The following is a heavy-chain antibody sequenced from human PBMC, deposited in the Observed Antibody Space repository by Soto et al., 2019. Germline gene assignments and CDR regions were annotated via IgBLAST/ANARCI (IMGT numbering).Heavy chain of an antibody. J-gene: IGHJ3*02. Sequence: ASVKVSCKASGYTFTSYGISWVRQAPGQGLEWMGWISAYNGNTNYAQELQGRVTMTTDTSTSTAYMELRSLRSDDTAVYYCARGKYYDILTGYPPDAFDIWGQGTMVTVSS. D-gene: IGHD3-9*01. CDR1: GYTFTSYG. V-gene: IGHV1-18*01. CDR3: ARGKYYDILTGYPPDAFDI. CDR2: ISAYNGNT.